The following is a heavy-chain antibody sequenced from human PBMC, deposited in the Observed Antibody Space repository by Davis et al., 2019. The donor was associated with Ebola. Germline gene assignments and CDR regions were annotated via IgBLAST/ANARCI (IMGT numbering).Heavy chain of an antibody. Sequence: GESLKISCAASGFTVSSNYMSWVRQAPGKGLEWVSVIYSGGSTYYADSVKGRFTVSRHNSKNTLYLQMNSLRAEDTAVYYCARDNCISTTCHPFDYWGQGTLVTVSS. CDR2: IYSGGST. CDR3: ARDNCISTTCHPFDY. D-gene: IGHD2-2*01. CDR1: GFTVSSNY. V-gene: IGHV3-53*04. J-gene: IGHJ4*02.